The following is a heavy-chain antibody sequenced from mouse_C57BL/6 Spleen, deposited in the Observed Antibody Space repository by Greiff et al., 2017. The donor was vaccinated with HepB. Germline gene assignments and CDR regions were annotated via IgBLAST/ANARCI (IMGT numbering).Heavy chain of an antibody. J-gene: IGHJ4*01. CDR1: GYTFTSYW. CDR2: IDPNSGGT. V-gene: IGHV1-72*01. Sequence: QVQLQQPGAELVKPGASVKLSCKASGYTFTSYWMHWVKQRPGLGLEWIGRIDPNSGGTKYNEKFKSKATLTVDKPSSTAYMQLSSLTSEDSAVYYCARSSYYGSSYGAMDYWGQGTSVTVSS. CDR3: ARSSYYGSSYGAMDY. D-gene: IGHD1-1*01.